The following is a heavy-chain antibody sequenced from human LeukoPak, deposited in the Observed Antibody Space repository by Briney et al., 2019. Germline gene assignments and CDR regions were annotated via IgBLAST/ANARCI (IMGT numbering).Heavy chain of an antibody. CDR3: ARDHSSGSADDFDY. Sequence: GGSLRLSCAASGFTFSSYSMNWVRQAPAKGLEWVSSISSSSSYIYYADSVKGRFTISRDNAKNSLYLQVNSLRAEDTAVYYCARDHSSGSADDFDYWGQGTLVTVSS. CDR1: GFTFSSYS. CDR2: ISSSSSYI. V-gene: IGHV3-21*01. J-gene: IGHJ4*02. D-gene: IGHD6-19*01.